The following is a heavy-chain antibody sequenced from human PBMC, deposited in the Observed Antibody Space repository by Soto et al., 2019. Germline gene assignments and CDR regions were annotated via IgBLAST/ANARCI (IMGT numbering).Heavy chain of an antibody. V-gene: IGHV1-8*01. J-gene: IGHJ4*02. D-gene: IGHD3-10*01. CDR3: AKGPRNGSAIDFDY. Sequence: QVQLVQSGAELKKPGASVKVSCKASGYTFSNYDMNWVRQATGQGPEWIGWVNPNNGDTGYTQKFQGRVTLTTDISATTAYMELTSLRSEDTAIYFCAKGPRNGSAIDFDYWGQGTLITVSS. CDR2: VNPNNGDT. CDR1: GYTFSNYD.